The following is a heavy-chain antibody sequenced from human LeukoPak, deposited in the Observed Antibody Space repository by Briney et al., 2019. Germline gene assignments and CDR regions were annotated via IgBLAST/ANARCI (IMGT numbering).Heavy chain of an antibody. V-gene: IGHV3-48*03. CDR2: ISTSGSNE. D-gene: IGHD2-8*01. CDR3: AREGVGHYYYYYYMDV. Sequence: GGSLRLSCAASGFTFSSYEMNWVRQAPGKGLEWVSYISTSGSNEYYADSVKGRFTISRDNAKNSLYLQMNSLRAEDTAVYYCAREGVGHYYYYYYMDVWGKGTTVTISS. J-gene: IGHJ6*03. CDR1: GFTFSSYE.